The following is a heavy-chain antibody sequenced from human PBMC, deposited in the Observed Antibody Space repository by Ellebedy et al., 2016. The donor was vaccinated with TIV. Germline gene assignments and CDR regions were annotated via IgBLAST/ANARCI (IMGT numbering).Heavy chain of an antibody. CDR2: INKDGIYT. D-gene: IGHD3/OR15-3a*01. J-gene: IGHJ4*02. V-gene: IGHV3-74*01. Sequence: GESLKISCAASGFTLGDFWMHWVRQSPGKGLAWVSRINKDGIYTSSADSVKGRFTISRDNAKNTLYLQMSSLRADDTAVYYCARAPKAGTLDYWGQGTLVTVSS. CDR1: GFTLGDFW. CDR3: ARAPKAGTLDY.